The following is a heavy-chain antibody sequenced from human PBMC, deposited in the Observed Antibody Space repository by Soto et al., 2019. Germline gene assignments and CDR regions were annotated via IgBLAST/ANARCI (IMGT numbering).Heavy chain of an antibody. V-gene: IGHV2-5*02. J-gene: IGHJ4*02. Sequence: GLDLEWLAVIYWDDGKRYSPSLTSRLTITKDTSKNQVVLTMTSMDPVDTATYYCAHSDTKRGYCLDYWGQGTLVTVSS. D-gene: IGHD3-22*01. CDR3: AHSDTKRGYCLDY. CDR2: IYWDDGK.